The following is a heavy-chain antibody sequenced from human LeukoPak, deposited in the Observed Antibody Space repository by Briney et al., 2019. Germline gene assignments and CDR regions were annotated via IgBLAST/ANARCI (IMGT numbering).Heavy chain of an antibody. CDR3: AREKTVGGDSNYHYYGMDV. J-gene: IGHJ6*02. CDR1: GFTFSDYY. V-gene: IGHV3-11*01. D-gene: IGHD4-17*01. CDR2: MSGSGSNM. Sequence: GGSLRLSCAASGFTFSDYYMSWIRQAPGKGLEWVSFMSGSGSNMYYADSVKGRFTISRDNAKNSLYLQMNSLTVEDTAVYYCAREKTVGGDSNYHYYGMDVCGQGTTVAVSS.